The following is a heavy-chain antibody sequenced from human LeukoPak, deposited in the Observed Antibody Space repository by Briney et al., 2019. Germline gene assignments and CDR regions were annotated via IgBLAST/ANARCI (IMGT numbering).Heavy chain of an antibody. CDR1: GYTFTGYY. CDR3: ARXDVVGATDFDY. Sequence: ASVKVSCKASGYTFTGYYMHWVRQAPGQGLEWMGWINPNSGGTNYAQKFQGRVTMTRDTSISTAYMELSRLRSDDTAVYYCARXDVVGATDFDYWGQGTLVTVSS. J-gene: IGHJ4*02. V-gene: IGHV1-2*02. D-gene: IGHD1-26*01. CDR2: INPNSGGT.